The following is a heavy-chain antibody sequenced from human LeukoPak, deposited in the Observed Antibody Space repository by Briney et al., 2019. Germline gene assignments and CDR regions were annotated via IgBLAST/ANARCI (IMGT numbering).Heavy chain of an antibody. D-gene: IGHD3-16*01. V-gene: IGHV3-48*03. CDR3: AREGGPYYMDV. J-gene: IGHJ6*03. CDR2: ITGSGDTI. Sequence: GGSLRLSCSASGFTFSSYEMNWVRQAPGKGLEWISYITGSGDTIYYADSVKGRFTISRDNAKNSLYLQMNSLRAEDTAVYYCAREGGPYYMDVWGKGTTVTVSS. CDR1: GFTFSSYE.